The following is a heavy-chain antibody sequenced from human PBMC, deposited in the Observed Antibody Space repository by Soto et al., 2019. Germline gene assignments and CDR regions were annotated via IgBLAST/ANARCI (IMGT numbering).Heavy chain of an antibody. CDR1: GFTFTRSS. CDR2: ISSTTNYI. J-gene: IGHJ4*02. V-gene: IGHV3-21*06. CDR3: ARESEDLPSNFDY. Sequence: PGGSLRLSCAASGFTFTRSSMNWVRQAPGKGLEWVSSISSTTNYIYYGDSMKGRFTISRDNAKNSLYLEMNSLRAEDTAVYYCARESEDLPSNFDYWGQGTMVTVSS.